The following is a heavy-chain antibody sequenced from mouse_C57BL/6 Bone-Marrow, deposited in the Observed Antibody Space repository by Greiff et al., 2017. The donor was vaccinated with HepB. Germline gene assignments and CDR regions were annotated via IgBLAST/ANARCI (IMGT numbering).Heavy chain of an antibody. V-gene: IGHV14-1*01. CDR1: GFNIKDYY. CDR2: IDHEDGDT. D-gene: IGHD1-1*01. Sequence: EVQLQQSGAELVRPGASVKLSCTASGFNIKDYYMHWVKQRPEQGLEWIGRIDHEDGDTEYAPKFQGKATMTADTSSNTAYLQLSRLTSEDTAVYYCTPLLLPPFAYWGQGTLVTVSA. CDR3: TPLLLPPFAY. J-gene: IGHJ3*01.